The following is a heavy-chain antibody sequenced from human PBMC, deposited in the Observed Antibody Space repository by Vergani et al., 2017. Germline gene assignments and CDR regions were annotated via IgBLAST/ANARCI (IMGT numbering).Heavy chain of an antibody. D-gene: IGHD1-26*01. J-gene: IGHJ4*02. CDR2: IYPGDSDT. Sequence: EVQLVQSGAEVKKPGESLKISCKGSGYSFTSYWIGWVRQMPGKGLEWMGNIYPGDSDTRYSPSFQGQVTISADTSISTAYLQWSSLKASDTAMYYCARQVPLVGAPGGVDYWGQGTLVTVYS. CDR3: ARQVPLVGAPGGVDY. V-gene: IGHV5-51*01. CDR1: GYSFTSYW.